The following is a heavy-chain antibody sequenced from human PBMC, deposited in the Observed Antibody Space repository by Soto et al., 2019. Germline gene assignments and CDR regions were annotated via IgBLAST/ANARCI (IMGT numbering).Heavy chain of an antibody. CDR3: ARGDATKIVVTTYYGMDV. CDR1: GGSLSNYG. CDR2: IIPVFGTA. Sequence: QVQLVQSGAEVKKPGSSVKVSCKASGGSLSNYGISWVRQAPGQGLEWMGGIIPVFGTANYAQKFEGRVTISADEATSIGYRDVTSRRSEGTAVYDCARGDATKIVVTTYYGMDVWGQGTTVTVSS. D-gene: IGHD4-17*01. J-gene: IGHJ6*02. V-gene: IGHV1-69*12.